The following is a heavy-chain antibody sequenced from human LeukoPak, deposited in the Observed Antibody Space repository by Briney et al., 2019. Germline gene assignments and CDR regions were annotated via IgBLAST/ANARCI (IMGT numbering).Heavy chain of an antibody. D-gene: IGHD6-13*01. CDR3: ARDLIAAAGTGWFDP. J-gene: IGHJ5*02. V-gene: IGHV7-4-1*02. Sequence: ASVKVSCKASGYTFTSYAMNWVRQAPGQGLEWMGWINTNTGNPTYARGFTGRFVFSLDTSVSTAYLQISSLKAEDTAVYYCARDLIAAAGTGWFDPWGQGTLVTVSS. CDR2: INTNTGNP. CDR1: GYTFTSYA.